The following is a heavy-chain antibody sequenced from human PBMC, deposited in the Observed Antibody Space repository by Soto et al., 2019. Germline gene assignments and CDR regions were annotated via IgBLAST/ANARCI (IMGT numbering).Heavy chain of an antibody. CDR3: ARGREGDYLSGVMLFDI. V-gene: IGHV4-31*03. CDR2: IYHSGST. CDR1: NGSIRIDKFF. Sequence: SETQSLTCTVSNGSIRIDKFFWAWVRQHPGKGLEWIGYIYHSGSTYYNPSLQSRLTISVDTPKNQFSLKLSSVTAADTAVYYCARGREGDYLSGVMLFDIWGQGTMVTVSS. J-gene: IGHJ3*02. D-gene: IGHD2-21*01.